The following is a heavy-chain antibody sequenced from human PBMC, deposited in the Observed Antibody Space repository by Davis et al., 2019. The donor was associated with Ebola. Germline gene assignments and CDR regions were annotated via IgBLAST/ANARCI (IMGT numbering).Heavy chain of an antibody. V-gene: IGHV3-23*01. CDR1: GFTFSSYA. CDR3: AREVVVTAIHYYGMDV. J-gene: IGHJ6*02. D-gene: IGHD2-21*02. Sequence: PGGSLRLSCAASGFTFSSYAMSWVRQAPGKGLEWVSAISGSGGSTYYADSVKGRFTISRDNSKNTLYLQMNSLRAEDTAVYYCAREVVVTAIHYYGMDVWGQGTTVTVSS. CDR2: ISGSGGST.